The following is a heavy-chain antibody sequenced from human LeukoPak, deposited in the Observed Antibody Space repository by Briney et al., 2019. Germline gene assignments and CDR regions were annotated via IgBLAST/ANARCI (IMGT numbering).Heavy chain of an antibody. CDR3: ARDSDWNYPPAQIDY. D-gene: IGHD1-7*01. Sequence: GGSLRLSCAVSGFTFSSYGMHWVRQAPGKGLEWVAVIWYDGSNKYYADSVKGRFTISRDNSKNTLYLQMNSLRAEDTAVYYCARDSDWNYPPAQIDYWGQGTLVTVSS. CDR1: GFTFSSYG. J-gene: IGHJ4*02. V-gene: IGHV3-33*08. CDR2: IWYDGSNK.